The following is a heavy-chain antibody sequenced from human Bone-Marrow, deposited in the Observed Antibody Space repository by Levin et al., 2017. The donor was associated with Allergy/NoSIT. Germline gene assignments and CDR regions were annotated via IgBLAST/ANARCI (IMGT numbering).Heavy chain of an antibody. V-gene: IGHV4-39*01. CDR1: PASITTSNYF. J-gene: IGHJ5*02. Sequence: SETLSLTCTVSPASITTSNYFWGWIRQPPGKGLEWIASIYFSGRTHYNPSLRSRVTMTADTSKNQFSLTLSSVTAGDTAVYFCARHDWQRYSFGPWGQGPLVTVSS. D-gene: IGHD3-9*01. CDR2: IYFSGRT. CDR3: ARHDWQRYSFGP.